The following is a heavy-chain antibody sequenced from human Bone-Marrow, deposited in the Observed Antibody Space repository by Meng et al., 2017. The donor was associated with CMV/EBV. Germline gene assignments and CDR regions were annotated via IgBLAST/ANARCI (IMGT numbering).Heavy chain of an antibody. CDR2: INPNSGGT. D-gene: IGHD5-12*01. V-gene: IGHV1-2*02. Sequence: ASVKVSCKASGYTFTGYYMHWVRQAPGQGLEWMGWINPNSGGTNYAQKFQGRVTMTRDTSISTAYMELSRLRSDDTAVYYCARGHVLGGSGYASSGVGDYWGQGTLVTVSS. CDR3: ARGHVLGGSGYASSGVGDY. CDR1: GYTFTGYY. J-gene: IGHJ4*02.